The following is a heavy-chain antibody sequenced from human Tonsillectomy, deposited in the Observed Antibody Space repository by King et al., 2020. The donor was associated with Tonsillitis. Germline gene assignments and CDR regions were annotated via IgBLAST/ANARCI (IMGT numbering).Heavy chain of an antibody. CDR3: ARALDSVTPFDY. J-gene: IGHJ4*02. D-gene: IGHD5/OR15-5a*01. Sequence: VQLQESGPGLVKPSQTLSLTCTVSGGSISSGDYYWSWIRQPPGKGLEWIGYIYYSGSTNYNPSIKSRGTISVDTSKNQFSLKLSSVTAADTAVYYCARALDSVTPFDYWGQGTLVTVSS. CDR2: IYYSGST. V-gene: IGHV4-30-4*01. CDR1: GGSISSGDYY.